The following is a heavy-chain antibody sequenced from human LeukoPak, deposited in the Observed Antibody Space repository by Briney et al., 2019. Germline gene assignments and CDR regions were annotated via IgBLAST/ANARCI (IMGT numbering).Heavy chain of an antibody. V-gene: IGHV4-34*01. CDR3: ARGTSY. J-gene: IGHJ4*02. CDR2: INHSGST. CDR1: GGSFSGYY. D-gene: IGHD1-1*01. Sequence: SETLSLTCAVYGGSFSGYYWSWIRQPPGKGLEWIGEINHSGSTSYNPSLKSRVTISVDTSKNQFSLKLSSVTAADTAVYYCARGTSYWGQGTLVTVSS.